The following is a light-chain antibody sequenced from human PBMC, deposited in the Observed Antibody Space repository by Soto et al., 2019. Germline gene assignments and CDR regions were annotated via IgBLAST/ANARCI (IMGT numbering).Light chain of an antibody. CDR1: QSISSW. J-gene: IGKJ1*01. CDR3: QQYNSYSGT. CDR2: DAS. Sequence: IQMTQSPSTLSASVGDRVTITCRASQSISSWLAWYQQKPGKAPKLLIYDASSLESGVPSRFSGSGSGTEFTLTISSLQPDDFATYYCQQYNSYSGTFGQGPKVDIK. V-gene: IGKV1-5*01.